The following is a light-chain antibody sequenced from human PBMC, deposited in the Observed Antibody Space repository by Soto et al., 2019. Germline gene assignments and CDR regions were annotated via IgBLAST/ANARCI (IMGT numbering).Light chain of an antibody. CDR1: TYGFETYNQ. Sequence: QSALTQPASMSGSPGQSITISCSGTTYGFETYNQVSWYQQHPGKAPKILIYEGSKRPSGVSNRFSGSKSGNTASLTISGLQAEDVADYFCSSYVGDSDYPFGNGTKVTV. J-gene: IGLJ1*01. CDR3: SSYVGDSDYP. V-gene: IGLV2-23*01. CDR2: EGS.